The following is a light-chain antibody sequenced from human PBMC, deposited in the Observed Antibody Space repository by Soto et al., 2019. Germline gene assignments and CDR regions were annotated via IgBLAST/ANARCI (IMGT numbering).Light chain of an antibody. V-gene: IGKV1-5*03. CDR3: QKYDSAPT. J-gene: IGKJ1*01. CDR2: KAS. Sequence: DVQMTQTPSSLSASVGDRVILTCRASQSIGNWLAWYQQKPGKAPKLLIYKASSLESGVPTRFSGSGSGTDFTLTISSLQPEDVATYYCQKYDSAPTFGPGTKVDIK. CDR1: QSIGNW.